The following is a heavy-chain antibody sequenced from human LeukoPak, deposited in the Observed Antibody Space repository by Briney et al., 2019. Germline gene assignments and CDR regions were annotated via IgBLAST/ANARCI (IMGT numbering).Heavy chain of an antibody. Sequence: SETLSLTCAVYGGSFSGYYWSWIRQPPGKGLEWIGEIKHSGSTNYNPSLKSRVTISVDTSKNQFSLKLSSVTAADTAVYYCVRGLRRGYSYGPVYYYYYGMDVWGQGTTVTVSS. CDR1: GGSFSGYY. CDR2: IKHSGST. CDR3: VRGLRRGYSYGPVYYYYYGMDV. D-gene: IGHD5-18*01. J-gene: IGHJ6*02. V-gene: IGHV4-34*01.